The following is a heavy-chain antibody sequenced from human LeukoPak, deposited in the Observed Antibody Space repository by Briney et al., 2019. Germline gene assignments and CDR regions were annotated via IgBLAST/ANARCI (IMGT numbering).Heavy chain of an antibody. Sequence: SETLSLTCTVSVGSISSYYWSWIRQPPGKGLEWIGYIYYSGSTNYNPSLKSRVTISVDTSKNQFSLKLSSVTAADTAVYYCAGRHYYYDSSGNPGGFDPWGQGTLVTVSS. D-gene: IGHD3-22*01. CDR3: AGRHYYYDSSGNPGGFDP. CDR1: VGSISSYY. J-gene: IGHJ5*02. V-gene: IGHV4-59*01. CDR2: IYYSGST.